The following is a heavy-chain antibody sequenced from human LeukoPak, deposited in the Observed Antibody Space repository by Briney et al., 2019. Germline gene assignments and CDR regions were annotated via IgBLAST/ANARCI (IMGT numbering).Heavy chain of an antibody. J-gene: IGHJ4*02. D-gene: IGHD3-10*01. CDR3: ARASPSRPWFGELYVDY. V-gene: IGHV3-21*01. CDR1: GFTFSTYV. CDR2: ISTSSSYI. Sequence: GSLRLSCAASGFTFSTYVMSWVRQAPGKGLEWVSSISTSSSYIHYTDSVKGRFTISRDNSKNTLYLQMNSLRAEDTAVYYCARASPSRPWFGELYVDYWGQGTLVTVSS.